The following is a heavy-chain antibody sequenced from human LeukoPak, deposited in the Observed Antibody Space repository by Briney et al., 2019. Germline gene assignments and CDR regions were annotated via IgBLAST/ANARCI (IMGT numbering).Heavy chain of an antibody. CDR3: TRDFGAVAGILEY. CDR2: IRSKAYGGTT. Sequence: GGSLGLSCTASGFTFGDYAMSWVRQAPGKGLEWVGFIRSKAYGGTTEYAASVKGRFTISRDDSKSIAYLQMNSLKTEDTAVYYCTRDFGAVAGILEYWGQGTLVTVSS. CDR1: GFTFGDYA. J-gene: IGHJ4*02. V-gene: IGHV3-49*04. D-gene: IGHD6-19*01.